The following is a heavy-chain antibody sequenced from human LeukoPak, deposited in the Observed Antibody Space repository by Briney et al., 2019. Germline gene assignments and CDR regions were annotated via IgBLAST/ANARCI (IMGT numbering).Heavy chain of an antibody. CDR3: AKDLTRIQLWTKNAFDI. Sequence: GGSLRLSCAASGFTFSSYGMHWVRQAPGKGLEWVAVIWYDGSNKYHAASVKGRFTISRDNSKNTLYLQMNSLRAEDTAVYYCAKDLTRIQLWTKNAFDIWGQGSMVTVSS. J-gene: IGHJ3*02. D-gene: IGHD5-18*01. V-gene: IGHV3-33*06. CDR2: IWYDGSNK. CDR1: GFTFSSYG.